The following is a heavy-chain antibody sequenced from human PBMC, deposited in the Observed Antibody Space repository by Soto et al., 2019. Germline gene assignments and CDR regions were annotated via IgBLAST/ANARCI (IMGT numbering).Heavy chain of an antibody. CDR3: ARAYCSGGSCYWRY. J-gene: IGHJ4*02. D-gene: IGHD2-15*01. V-gene: IGHV1-18*01. CDR2: ISAYNGNT. CDR1: GYTFTSYG. Sequence: GASVKVSCKASGYTFTSYGISWVRQAPGQGLEWMGWISAYNGNTNYAQKLQGRVTMTTDTSTSTAYMELRSLRSDDTAVYYCARAYCSGGSCYWRYWGQGTLVTVSS.